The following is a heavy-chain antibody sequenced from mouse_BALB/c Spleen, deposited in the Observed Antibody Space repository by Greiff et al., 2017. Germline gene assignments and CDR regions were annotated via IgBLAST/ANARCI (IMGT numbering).Heavy chain of an antibody. CDR2: ISSGSSTI. CDR3: ARGRSSYAMDY. CDR1: GFTFSSFG. J-gene: IGHJ4*01. Sequence: DVKLVESGGGLVQPGGSRKLSCAASGFTFSSFGMHWVRQAPEKGLEWVAYISSGSSTIYYADTVKGRFTISRDNPKNTLFLQMTSLRSEDTAMYYCARGRSSYAMDYWGQGTSVTVSS. V-gene: IGHV5-17*02.